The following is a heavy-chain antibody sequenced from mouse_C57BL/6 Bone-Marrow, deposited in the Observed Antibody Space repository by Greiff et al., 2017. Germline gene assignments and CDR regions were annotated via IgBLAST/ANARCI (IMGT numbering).Heavy chain of an antibody. V-gene: IGHV1-59*01. CDR2: IDPSDSYT. Sequence: QVQLQQPGAELVRPGTSVKLSCTASGYTFTSYWMHWVKQRPGQGLEWIGVIDPSDSYTNYKQKFKGKATLTVDTSSSTAYMQLSRQPSEDSAVYYCASESMMVTLYYYALDYWGQGTSVTVSS. CDR1: GYTFTSYW. J-gene: IGHJ4*01. D-gene: IGHD2-3*01. CDR3: ASESMMVTLYYYALDY.